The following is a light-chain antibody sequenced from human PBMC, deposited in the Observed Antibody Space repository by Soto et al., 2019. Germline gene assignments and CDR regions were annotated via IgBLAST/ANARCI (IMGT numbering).Light chain of an antibody. CDR2: GNS. V-gene: IGLV1-40*01. CDR1: SSNIGAGYD. Sequence: QPPSVSGAPGQRVTISCTGSSSNIGAGYDVHWYQQLPGTAPKLLIYGNSNRPSGVPDRFSGSKSGTSASLAITGLQAEDEADYYCQSYDSSLSGSVFGGGTKLTVL. CDR3: QSYDSSLSGSV. J-gene: IGLJ3*02.